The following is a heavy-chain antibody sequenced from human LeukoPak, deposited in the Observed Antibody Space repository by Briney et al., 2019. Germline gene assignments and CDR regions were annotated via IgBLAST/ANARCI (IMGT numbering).Heavy chain of an antibody. Sequence: GASVKVSCKASGYTFTSYAISWVRQAPGQGLEWMGRIIPILGIANYAQKFQGRVTITADKSTSTAYMELSSLRSEDTAVYYCASEDYYDSSGYYSRSGYWGQGTLVTVSS. D-gene: IGHD3-22*01. CDR2: IIPILGIA. J-gene: IGHJ4*02. CDR3: ASEDYYDSSGYYSRSGY. V-gene: IGHV1-69*04. CDR1: GYTFTSYA.